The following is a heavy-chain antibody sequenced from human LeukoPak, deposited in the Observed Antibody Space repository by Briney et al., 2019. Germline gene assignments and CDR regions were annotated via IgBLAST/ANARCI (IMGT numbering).Heavy chain of an antibody. CDR2: IYTTGTT. CDR3: ARQGYTASYYFLDF. CDR1: GGSISSYY. J-gene: IGHJ4*02. D-gene: IGHD1-26*01. Sequence: PSETLSLTCDVSGGSISSYYWGWVRQPAGKGLEWLGRIYTTGTTHFNPALRSRLTMSVDTSKNQFSLKLTSVTAADTAVYFCARQGYTASYYFLDFWSQGTLDTVSS. V-gene: IGHV4-4*07.